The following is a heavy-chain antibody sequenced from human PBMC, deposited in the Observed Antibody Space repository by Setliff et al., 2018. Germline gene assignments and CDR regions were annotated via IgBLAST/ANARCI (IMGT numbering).Heavy chain of an antibody. CDR1: GYIFNTFG. V-gene: IGHV1-18*01. Sequence: GASVKVSCKASGYIFNTFGINWVRRAPGQGLEWIGWISPYNGDTKYAQNLQGRVTLTTDTSTSTAYVEVRSLRSDDTAVYYCARSPPNRGVGQGHHMDVWGKGTTVTVSS. CDR2: ISPYNGDT. D-gene: IGHD1-26*01. CDR3: ARSPPNRGVGQGHHMDV. J-gene: IGHJ6*03.